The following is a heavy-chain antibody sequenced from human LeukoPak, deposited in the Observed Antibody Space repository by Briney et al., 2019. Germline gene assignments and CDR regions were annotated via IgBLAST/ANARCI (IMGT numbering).Heavy chain of an antibody. D-gene: IGHD3-10*01. CDR3: ARAQWGFGEFSYFDY. CDR1: GFTFSYYW. CDR2: INSDGSST. J-gene: IGHJ4*02. V-gene: IGHV3-74*01. Sequence: GGSLRLSCAASGFTFSYYWMHWVRQAPGKGLVWVSRINSDGSSTSYADSVKGRFTISRDNAKNTLYLQMNSLRAEDTAVYYCARAQWGFGEFSYFDYWGQGTLVTVSS.